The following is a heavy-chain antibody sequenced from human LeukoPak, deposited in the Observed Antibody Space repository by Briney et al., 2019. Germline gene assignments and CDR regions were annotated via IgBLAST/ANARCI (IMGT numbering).Heavy chain of an antibody. CDR1: GYTFTGYY. CDR3: ARESPQNFRHGMDV. J-gene: IGHJ6*02. Sequence: ASVKVSRKASGYTFTGYYMHWVRQAPGQGLEWMGWINPNSGGTNYAQKFQGRVTMTRDTSISTAYMELSRLRSDDTAVYYCARESPQNFRHGMDVWGQGTTVIVSS. CDR2: INPNSGGT. V-gene: IGHV1-2*02. D-gene: IGHD3-3*01.